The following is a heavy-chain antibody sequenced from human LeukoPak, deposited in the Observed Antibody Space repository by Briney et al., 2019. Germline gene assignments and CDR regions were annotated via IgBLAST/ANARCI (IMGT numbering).Heavy chain of an antibody. V-gene: IGHV3-23*01. CDR1: GFTFSSYA. CDR3: AKDGYCSSTSCLWGPYCYYYYMDV. CDR2: ISGSGGST. J-gene: IGHJ6*03. Sequence: PGGSLRLSCAASGFTFSSYAMSWVRQAPGKGLEWVSAISGSGGSTYYADSVKGRFSISRDNSKNTLYLQMNSLRAEDTAVYYCAKDGYCSSTSCLWGPYCYYYYMDVWGKGTTVTISS. D-gene: IGHD2-2*03.